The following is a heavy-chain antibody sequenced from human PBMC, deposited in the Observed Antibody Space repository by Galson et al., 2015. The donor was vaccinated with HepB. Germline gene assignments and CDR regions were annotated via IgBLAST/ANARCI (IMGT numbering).Heavy chain of an antibody. D-gene: IGHD6-13*01. J-gene: IGHJ2*01. CDR1: GYIFTGYY. Sequence: SVKVSCKASGYIFTGYYIHWVRQAPGQGLEWMGWIDPSNGGTNYAQRFQGRVTMTRDTSISTAYMELRLRSDDTAVYYCTRPLGNIAAAGWYFDLWGRGTLVTVSS. CDR2: IDPSNGGT. V-gene: IGHV1-2*02. CDR3: TRPLGNIAAAGWYFDL.